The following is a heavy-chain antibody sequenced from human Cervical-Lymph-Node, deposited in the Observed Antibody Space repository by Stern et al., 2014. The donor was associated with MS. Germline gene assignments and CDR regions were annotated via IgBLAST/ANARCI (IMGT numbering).Heavy chain of an antibody. CDR1: GFTFKSYS. J-gene: IGHJ2*01. CDR3: ARDIVVVVGATSWYFDL. D-gene: IGHD2-15*01. Sequence: EVQLEESGGGLVQPGGSLRLSCAASGFTFKSYSMNWVRQAPGKGLEWVSYIRSSGSVNYNADSVKGRFTISRDNAKNSLYLQMNSLRAEDTAVYYCARDIVVVVGATSWYFDLWGRGTLVTVSS. V-gene: IGHV3-48*01. CDR2: IRSSGSVN.